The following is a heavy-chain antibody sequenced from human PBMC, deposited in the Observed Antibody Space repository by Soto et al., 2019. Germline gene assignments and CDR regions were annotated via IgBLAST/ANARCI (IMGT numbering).Heavy chain of an antibody. CDR3: AKENDYGSGSYFDY. Sequence: GGSLRLSCAASGFTFSSYGMHWVRHAPGKGLEWVSVTSYDGSNKYYADSVKGRFTISRDNSKNTLYLQMNSLRAEDTAVYYCAKENDYGSGSYFDYWGQGTLVTVSS. J-gene: IGHJ4*02. CDR1: GFTFSSYG. CDR2: TSYDGSNK. V-gene: IGHV3-30*18. D-gene: IGHD3-10*01.